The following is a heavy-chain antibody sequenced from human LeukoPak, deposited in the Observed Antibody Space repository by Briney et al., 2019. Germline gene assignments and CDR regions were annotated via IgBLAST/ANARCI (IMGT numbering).Heavy chain of an antibody. Sequence: PGGSLRLSCAVSGFTVSNDYMSWVRQAPGKGLEWVSVIYGGGDTYYADSVRGRITISRDNFENTLFLQMDSLRAEDTAVYYCTRLLPSSHHFFDSWGQGTLVTVSS. CDR2: IYGGGDT. CDR1: GFTVSNDY. CDR3: TRLLPSSHHFFDS. D-gene: IGHD6-6*01. V-gene: IGHV3-53*01. J-gene: IGHJ4*02.